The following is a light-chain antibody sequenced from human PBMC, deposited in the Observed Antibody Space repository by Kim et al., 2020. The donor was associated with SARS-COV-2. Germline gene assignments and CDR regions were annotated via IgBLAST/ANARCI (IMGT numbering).Light chain of an antibody. J-gene: IGKJ3*01. CDR2: DAS. CDR3: QQRSNWPRT. CDR1: QSVSNF. Sequence: VSPGESATLSCRASQSVSNFLAWYQQKPGQAPRLLIYDASSRAAGIPPRFSGSGSGTDFTLTISSLEPEDFAVYYCQQRSNWPRTFGPGTKVDIK. V-gene: IGKV3-11*01.